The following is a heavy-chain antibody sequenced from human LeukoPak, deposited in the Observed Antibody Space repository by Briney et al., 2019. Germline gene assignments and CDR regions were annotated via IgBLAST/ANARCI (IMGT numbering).Heavy chain of an antibody. J-gene: IGHJ3*02. Sequence: PGGSLRLSCAASGFTFRTYAMSWVRQAPGKGLEWVSSISDSGDATYYVDSVKGRFTISSDNPKNTLYLQMSSLRAEDTAVYYCAKWYFGYSRSYSALDIWGQGTMVSVSS. CDR1: GFTFRTYA. CDR3: AKWYFGYSRSYSALDI. V-gene: IGHV3-23*01. CDR2: ISDSGDAT. D-gene: IGHD1-26*01.